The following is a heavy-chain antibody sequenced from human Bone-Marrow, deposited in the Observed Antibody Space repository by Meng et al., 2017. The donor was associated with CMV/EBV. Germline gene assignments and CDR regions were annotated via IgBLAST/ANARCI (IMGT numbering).Heavy chain of an antibody. CDR1: GFTFSSYA. CDR3: ARDKIVVVVAATPYFDY. CDR2: ISYDGSNK. D-gene: IGHD2-15*01. V-gene: IGHV3-30-3*01. J-gene: IGHJ4*02. Sequence: GGSLRLSCAASGFTFSSYAMHWVRQAPGKGLEWVAVISYDGSNKYYADSVKGRFTISRDNSKNTLYLQMNSLRAEDTAVYYCARDKIVVVVAATPYFDYWGQATLVTVSS.